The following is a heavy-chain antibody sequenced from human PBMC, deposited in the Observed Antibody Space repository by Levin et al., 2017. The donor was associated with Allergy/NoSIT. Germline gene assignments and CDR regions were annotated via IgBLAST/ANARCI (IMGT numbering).Heavy chain of an antibody. D-gene: IGHD3-16*01. CDR1: GFSFSSYA. V-gene: IGHV3-48*01. J-gene: IGHJ6*02. CDR3: AVWGGGLDV. CDR2: TSSSSATI. Sequence: GGSLRLSCVGSGFSFSSYAMNWVRQAPGKGPEWVSYTSSSSATIYYADSVKGRFTISRDNAKNSLFLQMNSLGAEDTAVYYCAVWGGGLDVWGQGTTVTVSS.